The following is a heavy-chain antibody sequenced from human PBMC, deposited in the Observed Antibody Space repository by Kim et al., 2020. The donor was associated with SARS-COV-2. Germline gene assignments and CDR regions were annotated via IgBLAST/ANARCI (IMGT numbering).Heavy chain of an antibody. Sequence: SETLSLTCTVSGGSISSYYWSWIRQPPGKGLEWIGYIYYSGSTNYNPSLKSRVTISVDTSKNQFSLKLSYVTAADTAVYYCARSGFMSGDFDIWGQGTMVTVSS. CDR1: GGSISSYY. J-gene: IGHJ3*02. D-gene: IGHD3-10*01. CDR3: ARSGFMSGDFDI. CDR2: IYYSGST. V-gene: IGHV4-59*01.